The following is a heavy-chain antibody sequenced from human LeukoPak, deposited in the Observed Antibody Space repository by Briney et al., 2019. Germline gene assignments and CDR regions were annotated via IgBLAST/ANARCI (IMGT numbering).Heavy chain of an antibody. CDR3: ARRVSYGDFDY. D-gene: IGHD4-17*01. V-gene: IGHV1-8*01. CDR1: GYTFTSYD. CDR2: MNPNSGNT. Sequence: GASVKVSCKASGYTFTSYDVNWVRQATGQGLEWMGWMNPNSGNTGYAQKFQGRVTITRNTSMSTAYMQLSSLRSEDTAVYYCARRVSYGDFDYWGQGTLVTVSS. J-gene: IGHJ4*02.